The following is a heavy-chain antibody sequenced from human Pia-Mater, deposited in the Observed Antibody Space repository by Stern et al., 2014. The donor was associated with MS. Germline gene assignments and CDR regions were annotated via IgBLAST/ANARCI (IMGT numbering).Heavy chain of an antibody. Sequence: QITLKESGPTLVKPTQTLTLTCTLSGLSHNSSGVGVSWIRQPPGKALEWLALVFCDDEKHYSPSLKGRLTITKDNSKDQVILTMTNMDPVDTATYYCVHDEGHWGRGILVTVSS. J-gene: IGHJ4*02. CDR1: GLSHNSSGVG. CDR3: VHDEGH. V-gene: IGHV2-5*02. CDR2: VFCDDEK.